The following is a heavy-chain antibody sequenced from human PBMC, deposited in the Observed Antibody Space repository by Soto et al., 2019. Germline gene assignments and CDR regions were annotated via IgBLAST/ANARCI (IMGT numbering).Heavy chain of an antibody. CDR2: SRNKANSYNP. J-gene: IGHJ4*02. CDR3: ARDTGGSYDY. D-gene: IGHD3-16*01. CDR1: GFSFSDYY. V-gene: IGHV3-72*01. Sequence: EVKLVESGGGLVHPGGSLRLSCTASGFSFSDYYMDWVRQVPGKGLEWVGRSRNKANSYNPEYAPSVKDRFSISRDNSKDSMYLQMNSLKTEDTAVYYCARDTGGSYDYWGQGALVTVSS.